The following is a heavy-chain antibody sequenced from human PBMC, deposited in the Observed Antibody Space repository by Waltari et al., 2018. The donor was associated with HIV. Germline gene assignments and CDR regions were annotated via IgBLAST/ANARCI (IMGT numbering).Heavy chain of an antibody. D-gene: IGHD6-13*01. V-gene: IGHV3-33*01. Sequence: QVQLVESGGGVVQPGNSLRLSCAASGFSFSNFGMHWVRQAPGKGLEWVAYIWYDGSNKYYADSVKGRFTISRDNSKNTLFLQMDSLTVEDTALYYCARDYASSWCPFFPWGQGTLVTVSS. J-gene: IGHJ5*02. CDR3: ARDYASSWCPFFP. CDR1: GFSFSNFG. CDR2: IWYDGSNK.